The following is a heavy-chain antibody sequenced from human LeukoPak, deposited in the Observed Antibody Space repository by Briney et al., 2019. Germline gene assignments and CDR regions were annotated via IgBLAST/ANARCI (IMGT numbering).Heavy chain of an antibody. CDR3: AREPDSSGWYEGWFDP. CDR2: IYYSGST. Sequence: SETLSLTCTVSGGSISSSSYYWGWIRQPPGKGLEWIGSIYYSGSTYYNPSLKSRVIISVDTSKNQFSLKLSSVTAADTAVYYCAREPDSSGWYEGWFDPWGQGTLVTVSS. J-gene: IGHJ5*02. D-gene: IGHD6-19*01. V-gene: IGHV4-39*07. CDR1: GGSISSSSYY.